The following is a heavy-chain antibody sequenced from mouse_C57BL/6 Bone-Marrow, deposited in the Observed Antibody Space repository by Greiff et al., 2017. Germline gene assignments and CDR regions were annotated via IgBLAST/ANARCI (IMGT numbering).Heavy chain of an antibody. D-gene: IGHD1-1*02. V-gene: IGHV1-55*01. CDR1: GYTFTSYW. J-gene: IGHJ2*01. CDR3: ARNPPVLWCYCDY. Sequence: QVQLQQPGAELVKPGASVKMSCKASGYTFTSYWITWVKQRPGQGLEWIGDIYPGSGSTNYNEKFKSKATLTVDTSSSTAYMQLSSLPSEDSAVYYCARNPPVLWCYCDYWGQGTTLTVSS. CDR2: IYPGSGST.